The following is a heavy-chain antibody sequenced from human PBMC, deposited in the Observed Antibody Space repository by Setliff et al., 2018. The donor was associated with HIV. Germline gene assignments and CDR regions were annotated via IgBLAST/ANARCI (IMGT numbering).Heavy chain of an antibody. V-gene: IGHV1-24*01. CDR1: GYTLAALS. D-gene: IGHD3-16*02. CDR2: FDPEDGER. J-gene: IGHJ4*02. Sequence: ASVKVSCKVLGYTLAALSIHWVRQAPGKGLEWMGGFDPEDGERINAEKFQGRVTMTADTSTDTAYMALSSLTSDYTAVYYCATDPGRRITFGGVIVNPDYWGQGTLVTVSS. CDR3: ATDPGRRITFGGVIVNPDY.